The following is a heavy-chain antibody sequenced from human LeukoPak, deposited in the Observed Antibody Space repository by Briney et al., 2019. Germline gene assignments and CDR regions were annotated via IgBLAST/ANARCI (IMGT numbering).Heavy chain of an antibody. CDR2: IKYDASST. D-gene: IGHD1-26*01. CDR3: ARGATYAYYQDY. CDR1: GFTSSSHW. V-gene: IGHV3-74*01. Sequence: GGSLRLSCADSGFTSSSHWMHWVRQAPGKGLVWVSRIKYDASSTSYADSVKGRFTISRDNARNTLYLQMNSLRAEDTAVYYCARGATYAYYQDYWGQGTLVTVSS. J-gene: IGHJ4*02.